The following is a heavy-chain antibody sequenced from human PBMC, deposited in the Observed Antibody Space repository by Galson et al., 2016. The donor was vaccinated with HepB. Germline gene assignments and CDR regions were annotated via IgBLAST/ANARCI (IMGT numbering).Heavy chain of an antibody. CDR2: TFYRSTWEN. J-gene: IGHJ6*02. Sequence: CAISGDSVYNNGAAWVWIRQSPSRGLEWLGRTFYRSTWENHYAGSVINRITISPDTSRNQFSLHPHSLTPEDSAVYYCARAVMLGRGMDVWGQGTTATVSS. CDR1: GDSVYNNGAA. V-gene: IGHV6-1*01. D-gene: IGHD3-10*01. CDR3: ARAVMLGRGMDV.